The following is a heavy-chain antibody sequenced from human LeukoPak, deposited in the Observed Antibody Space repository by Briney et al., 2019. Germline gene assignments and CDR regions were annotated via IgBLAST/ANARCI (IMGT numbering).Heavy chain of an antibody. CDR3: ARAPVNYYGSGSPRYYFDY. Sequence: ASVKVSCKASGYTFTSYGFSWVRQAPGQGLEWMGIINPSGGSTSYAQKFQGRVTMTRDMSTSTVYMELSSLRSEDTAVYYCARAPVNYYGSGSPRYYFDYWGQGTLVTVSS. CDR2: INPSGGST. CDR1: GYTFTSYG. D-gene: IGHD3-10*01. J-gene: IGHJ4*02. V-gene: IGHV1-46*01.